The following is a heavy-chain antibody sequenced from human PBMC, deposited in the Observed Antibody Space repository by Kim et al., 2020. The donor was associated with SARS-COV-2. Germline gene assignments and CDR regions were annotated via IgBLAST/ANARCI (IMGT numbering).Heavy chain of an antibody. J-gene: IGHJ4*02. CDR1: GFTFSSYA. Sequence: GGSLRLSCAASGFTFSSYAMNWVRQAPGKGLEWVSSISNSGGITHYADSVKGRFTISRDNSKNTLYLQMNSLRAEDTAVYYCAKWGVKGLVLEEGDNWGQGTLVTVSS. D-gene: IGHD6-19*01. CDR3: AKWGVKGLVLEEGDN. CDR2: ISNSGGIT. V-gene: IGHV3-23*01.